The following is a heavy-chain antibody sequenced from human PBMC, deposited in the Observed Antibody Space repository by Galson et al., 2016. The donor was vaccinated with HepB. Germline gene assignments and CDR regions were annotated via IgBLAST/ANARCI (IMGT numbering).Heavy chain of an antibody. V-gene: IGHV3-13*01. J-gene: IGHJ2*01. D-gene: IGHD3-16*01. CDR3: AIARSVGLGKWSWYFDP. CDR1: GFTFSTGD. CDR2: IGLAGDT. Sequence: SLRLSCAASGFTFSTGDLHWVRQATGKGLEWVSAIGLAGDTYYLDSVRGRFTISRENVRNSLYLQMTSLRAGDTAVYYCAIARSVGLGKWSWYFDPWGRGTLVSVTS.